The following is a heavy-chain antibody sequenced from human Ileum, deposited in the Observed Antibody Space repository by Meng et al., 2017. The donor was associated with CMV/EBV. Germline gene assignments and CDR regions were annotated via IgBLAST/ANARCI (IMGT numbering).Heavy chain of an antibody. CDR3: ARDRGYCSSTSCYIGGSGWFDP. V-gene: IGHV1-69*05. D-gene: IGHD2-2*02. CDR1: YA. CDR2: IIPIFGTA. Sequence: YAIRWGRQAPGKGLEWMGGIIPIFGTANYAQKFQGRVTITTDESTSTAYMELSSLRSEDTAVYYCARDRGYCSSTSCYIGGSGWFDPWGQGTLVTVSS. J-gene: IGHJ5*02.